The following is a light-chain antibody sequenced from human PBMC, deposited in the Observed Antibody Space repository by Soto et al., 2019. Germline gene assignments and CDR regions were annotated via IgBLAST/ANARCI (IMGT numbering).Light chain of an antibody. Sequence: IQMTQSPSTLSAPVGDRVTITCQASQTISTLLAWFQHKPGKAPNLLIYDASNLDSGVPSRFSSSGSGTEFTLTISSLQSDDSATYFCQQYSHLVTFGQGTKLEIK. CDR1: QTISTL. J-gene: IGKJ2*01. CDR2: DAS. V-gene: IGKV1-5*01. CDR3: QQYSHLVT.